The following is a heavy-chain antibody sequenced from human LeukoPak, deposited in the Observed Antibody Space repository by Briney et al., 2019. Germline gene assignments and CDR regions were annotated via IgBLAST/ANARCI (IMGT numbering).Heavy chain of an antibody. CDR1: GISVRSNY. V-gene: IGHV3-53*01. D-gene: IGHD4-17*01. Sequence: PGGSLRLSCAASGISVRSNYMNWVRQAPGTGLEWVSLISSGDDTDYADSVRGRFSISRDKSKNTLYLQMNSLRAEDTAVYYCARGGDYGIPEFFFDYWGQGTLVTVSS. CDR2: ISSGDDT. CDR3: ARGGDYGIPEFFFDY. J-gene: IGHJ4*02.